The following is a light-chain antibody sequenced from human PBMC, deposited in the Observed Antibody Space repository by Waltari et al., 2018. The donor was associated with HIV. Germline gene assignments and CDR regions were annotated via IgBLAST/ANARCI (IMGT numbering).Light chain of an antibody. CDR1: SSDVGGYNY. CDR3: SSHAGSKVV. CDR2: DVI. J-gene: IGLJ2*01. V-gene: IGLV2-8*01. Sequence: QSALTQPPSASGSPGQSVTLSCTGTSSDVGGYNYVSWHQQHPGKAPKLMIYDVIKGPSGVPDRFSGSTSGNTPSLTVSGLQPEDEADYYCSSHAGSKVVFGGGTRLTVL.